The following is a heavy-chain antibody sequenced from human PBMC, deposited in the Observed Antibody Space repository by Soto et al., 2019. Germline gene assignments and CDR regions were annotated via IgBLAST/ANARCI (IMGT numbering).Heavy chain of an antibody. CDR1: GGSISSGDYY. D-gene: IGHD3-10*01. Sequence: QVQLQESGPGLVKPSQTLSLTCAVSGGSISSGDYYWTWIRQPPGKGLEWIGYISYSGGTYYNPSLQSRVPISVHTSKNQFSLKLSSVTAADTAVYYCAKERLSYRFGHDAFDIWGQGTMVTVSS. V-gene: IGHV4-30-4*01. CDR3: AKERLSYRFGHDAFDI. CDR2: ISYSGGT. J-gene: IGHJ3*02.